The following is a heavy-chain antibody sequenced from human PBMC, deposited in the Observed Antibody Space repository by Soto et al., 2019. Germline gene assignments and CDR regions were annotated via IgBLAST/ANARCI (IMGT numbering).Heavy chain of an antibody. V-gene: IGHV2-5*01. D-gene: IGHD1-20*01. CDR3: AHMHNWNDPARFDP. CDR2: IYWNDDK. J-gene: IGHJ5*02. Sequence: ESGPTLVNPTQTLTLTCTFSGFSLSTSGVGVGWIRQPPGKALEWLALIYWNDDKRYSPSLKSRLTITKDTSKNQVVLTMTNMDPVDTATYYCAHMHNWNDPARFDPWGQGTLVTVSS. CDR1: GFSLSTSGVG.